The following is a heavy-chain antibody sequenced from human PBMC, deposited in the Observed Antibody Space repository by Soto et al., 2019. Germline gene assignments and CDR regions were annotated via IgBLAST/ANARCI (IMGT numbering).Heavy chain of an antibody. CDR3: ARDARRIAVAGRFDY. V-gene: IGHV1-18*04. CDR1: GYTVTSYG. CDR2: ISAYNGNT. J-gene: IGHJ4*02. D-gene: IGHD6-19*01. Sequence: ASVKVSCKASGYTVTSYGISWVRQAPAQGLEWMGWISAYNGNTNYAQKLQGRVTMTTDTSTSTAYMELRSLRSDDTAVYYCARDARRIAVAGRFDYWGQGTLVTVSS.